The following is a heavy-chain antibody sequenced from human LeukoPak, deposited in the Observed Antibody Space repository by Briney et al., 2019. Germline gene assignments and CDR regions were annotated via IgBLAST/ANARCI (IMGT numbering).Heavy chain of an antibody. V-gene: IGHV5-51*01. Sequence: GESLKISCKGSGDSFTSYWIGWVRQMPGEGLEWMGIIYPGDSDTRYSPSFQGQVTISADKSISTAYLQWSSLKASDTATYYCARHLASGWYNFDYWGQGTLVTVSS. J-gene: IGHJ4*02. D-gene: IGHD6-19*01. CDR1: GDSFTSYW. CDR2: IYPGDSDT. CDR3: ARHLASGWYNFDY.